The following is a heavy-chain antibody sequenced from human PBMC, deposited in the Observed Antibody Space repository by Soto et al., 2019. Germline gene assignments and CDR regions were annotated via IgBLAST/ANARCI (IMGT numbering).Heavy chain of an antibody. D-gene: IGHD5-18*01. Sequence: LSLTCAVSGGSISSGGYSWSWIRQPPGKGLEWIGYIYYSGSTNYNPSLKSRVTISVDTSKNQFSLKLSSVTAADTAVYYCARRSIYSYGYYYYGMDVWGQGTTVTVSS. V-gene: IGHV4-30-4*07. CDR1: GGSISSGGYS. CDR2: IYYSGST. J-gene: IGHJ6*02. CDR3: ARRSIYSYGYYYYGMDV.